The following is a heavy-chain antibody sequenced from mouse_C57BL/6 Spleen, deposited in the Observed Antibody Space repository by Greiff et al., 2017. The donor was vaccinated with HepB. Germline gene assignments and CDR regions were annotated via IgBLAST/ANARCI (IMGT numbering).Heavy chain of an antibody. CDR2: INPNNGGT. CDR3: ARLYDYDEGYYFDY. Sequence: VQLQQSGPELVKPGASVKIPCKASGYTFTDYNMDWVKQSHGKSLEWIGDINPNNGGTIYNQKFKGKATLTVDKSSSTAYMELRSLTSEDTAVYYCARLYDYDEGYYFDYWGQGTTLTVSS. CDR1: GYTFTDYN. V-gene: IGHV1-18*01. J-gene: IGHJ2*01. D-gene: IGHD2-4*01.